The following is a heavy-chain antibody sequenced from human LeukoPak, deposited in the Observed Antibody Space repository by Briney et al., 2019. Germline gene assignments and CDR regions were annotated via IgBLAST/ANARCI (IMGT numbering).Heavy chain of an antibody. CDR1: GGTFSSYA. CDR3: AKDLGSGWFQGYYFDY. D-gene: IGHD6-19*01. V-gene: IGHV3-23*01. J-gene: IGHJ4*02. CDR2: ISDNGGST. Sequence: GASVKVSCKASGGTFSSYAISWVRQAPGKGLEWVSAISDNGGSTYYADSVKGRFTISRDNSKNTLYLQMNSLRVEDTAVYYCAKDLGSGWFQGYYFDYWGQGTLVTVSS.